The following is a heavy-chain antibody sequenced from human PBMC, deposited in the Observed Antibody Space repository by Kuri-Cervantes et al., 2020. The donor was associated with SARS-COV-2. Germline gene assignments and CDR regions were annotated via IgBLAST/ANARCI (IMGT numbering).Heavy chain of an antibody. V-gene: IGHV3-23*01. D-gene: IGHD1-14*01. CDR1: GFTVSSNY. CDR2: ISGSGGST. Sequence: GESLKISCAASGFTVSSNYMSWVRQAPGKGLEWVSAISGSGGSTYYADSVKGRFTISRDNSKNTLYLQMNSLRAEDTAVYYCAKVVRRTPNREPPAPDDAFDIWGQGTMVTVSS. J-gene: IGHJ3*02. CDR3: AKVVRRTPNREPPAPDDAFDI.